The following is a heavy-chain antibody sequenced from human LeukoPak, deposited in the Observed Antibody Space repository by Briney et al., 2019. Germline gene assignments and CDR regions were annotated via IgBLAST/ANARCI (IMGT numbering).Heavy chain of an antibody. CDR2: ISSSGSTI. Sequence: GGSLRLSCAASGFTFSDYYMSWIRQAPGKGLEWVSYISSSGSTIYYADSVKGRFTISRDNAKNSLYLQMNSLRVEDTAVYYCARDRLSDYADYWGQGTLVTVSS. CDR1: GFTFSDYY. J-gene: IGHJ4*02. V-gene: IGHV3-11*01. D-gene: IGHD4-17*01. CDR3: ARDRLSDYADY.